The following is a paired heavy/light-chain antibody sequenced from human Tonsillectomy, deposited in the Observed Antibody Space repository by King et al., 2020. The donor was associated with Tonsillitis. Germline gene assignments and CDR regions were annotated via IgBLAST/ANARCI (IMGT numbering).Light chain of an antibody. CDR1: QSISTN. V-gene: IGKV3D-15*01. CDR2: GAS. J-gene: IGKJ4*01. CDR3: QQYNNWPALS. Sequence: EVVMTQSPATLSVSPGERATLSCRASQSISTNLAWYQQKPGQAPRLLIYGASTRATGIPARFSGSGSGTEFTLTVSSLQSEDFAVYYCQQYNNWPALSFGGGTKVEIK.
Heavy chain of an antibody. J-gene: IGHJ4*02. CDR1: GGSISSYY. CDR2: VSYTGNT. Sequence: VQLQESGPGLVKPSETLSLTCTVSGGSISSYYWSWIRQPPGTGLEWIGYVSYTGNTNHNPTHESRVTISVDTSKNQFSLRLNSVTVADTAVYYCAAIWGDTALTGYSIAFWGQGTLVTVSS. CDR3: AAIWGDTALTGYSIAF. D-gene: IGHD3-9*01. V-gene: IGHV4-59*12.